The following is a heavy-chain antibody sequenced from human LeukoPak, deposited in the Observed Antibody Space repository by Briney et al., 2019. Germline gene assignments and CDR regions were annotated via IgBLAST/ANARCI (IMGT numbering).Heavy chain of an antibody. CDR1: GYTFTSYD. D-gene: IGHD3-10*01. J-gene: IGHJ3*02. Sequence: GASVKVSCKASGYTFTSYDINWVRQAPGQGLEWMGGIIPIFGTANYAQKFQGRVTITADESTSTAYMELSSLRSEDTAVYYCARASGSVRNAFDIWGQGTMVTVSS. CDR3: ARASGSVRNAFDI. V-gene: IGHV1-69*13. CDR2: IIPIFGTA.